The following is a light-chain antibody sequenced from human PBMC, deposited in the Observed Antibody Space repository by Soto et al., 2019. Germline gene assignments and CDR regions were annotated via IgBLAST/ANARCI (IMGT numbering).Light chain of an antibody. CDR3: QQRTNWPLT. J-gene: IGKJ4*01. CDR1: HTVGTF. V-gene: IGKV3-11*01. CDR2: DAS. Sequence: EIVLTQSPATLSLSPWERATLSCRTSHTVGTFLAWYQQKPGQSPRLLIYDASNRATGIPARFSGSGSETDFTLTIGSLEPEDFAVYYCQQRTNWPLTFGGGTKVEIK.